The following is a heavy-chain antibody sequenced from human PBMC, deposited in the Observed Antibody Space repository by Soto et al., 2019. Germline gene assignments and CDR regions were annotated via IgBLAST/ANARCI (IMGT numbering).Heavy chain of an antibody. CDR3: AKYRCSGGSCYPGLFDY. CDR1: GFTFSSYA. J-gene: IGHJ4*02. D-gene: IGHD2-15*01. V-gene: IGHV3-23*01. Sequence: EVQLLESGGGLVQPGGSLRLSCAASGFTFSSYAMSWVRQAPGKGLEWVSAISGSGGSTYYADSVKGRFTISRDNSKNTLYLQMNSLRAEDTAVYYCAKYRCSGGSCYPGLFDYWGQGTLVTVSS. CDR2: ISGSGGST.